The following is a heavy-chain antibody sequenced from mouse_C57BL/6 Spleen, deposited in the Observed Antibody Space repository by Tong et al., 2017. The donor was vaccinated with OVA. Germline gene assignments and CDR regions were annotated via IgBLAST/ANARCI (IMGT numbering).Heavy chain of an antibody. J-gene: IGHJ4*01. D-gene: IGHD1-1*01. Sequence: VQLQESGAELVRPGTSVKLSCKASGYTFTSYWMHWVKQRPGQGLEWIGVIDPSDSYTNYNQKFKGKATLTVDTSSSTAYMQLSSLTSEDSAVYYCARGGVVAPYAMDYWGQGTSVTVSS. CDR1: GYTFTSYW. CDR2: IDPSDSYT. V-gene: IGHV1-59*01. CDR3: ARGGVVAPYAMDY.